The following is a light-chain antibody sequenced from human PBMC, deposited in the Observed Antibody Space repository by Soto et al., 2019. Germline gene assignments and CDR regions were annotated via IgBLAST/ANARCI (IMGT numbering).Light chain of an antibody. J-gene: IGKJ4*02. V-gene: IGKV3-15*01. CDR1: QGIGDT. CDR3: KRYSNWPLT. CDR2: DTS. Sequence: EIIMTQSPATLSGSPGQGATLSGRASQGIGDTLAWYKHKPGQTPRLLIYDTSTRATGVPARFRGSRSETEFTLTIIIIQSEDFELYYCKRYSNWPLTCCGGTKVETK.